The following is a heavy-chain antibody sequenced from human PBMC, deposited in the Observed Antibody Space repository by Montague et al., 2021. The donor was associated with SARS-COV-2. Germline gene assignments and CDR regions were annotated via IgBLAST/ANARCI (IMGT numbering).Heavy chain of an antibody. J-gene: IGHJ4*02. Sequence: SETLSLTCIVSDDSISSSSYYWGWIRQPPGKGLEYIGSIYYSGSAYYNPSLKSRVTISIDTSKNQFSLKLNSVTAADTAVYHCARDIPPQNSDGGGDFDYWGQGTLVTVSS. V-gene: IGHV4-39*07. CDR3: ARDIPPQNSDGGGDFDY. D-gene: IGHD2-21*01. CDR2: IYYSGSA. CDR1: DDSISSSSYY.